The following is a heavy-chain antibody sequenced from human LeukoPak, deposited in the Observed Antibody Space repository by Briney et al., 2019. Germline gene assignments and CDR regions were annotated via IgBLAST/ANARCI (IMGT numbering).Heavy chain of an antibody. V-gene: IGHV3-23*01. CDR2: ISGSGSSP. Sequence: PGGSLRLSCEASGFTSSSDAMNWVRQAQGKGLEWDSAISGSGSSPYYADSVKGRFTVSRDNTKNTLYLQMSSLRVEDTALYYCAKGRLWGRGGYHYYYMDVWGKGTAVTISS. D-gene: IGHD3-16*01. CDR1: GFTSSSDA. CDR3: AKGRLWGRGGYHYYYMDV. J-gene: IGHJ6*03.